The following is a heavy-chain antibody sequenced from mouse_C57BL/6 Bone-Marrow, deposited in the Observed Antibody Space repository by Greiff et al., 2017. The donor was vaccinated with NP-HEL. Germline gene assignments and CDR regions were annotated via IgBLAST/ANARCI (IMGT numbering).Heavy chain of an antibody. V-gene: IGHV1-80*01. CDR3: ARPSWDAMDY. CDR1: GYAFSSYW. Sequence: VQLQQSGAELVKPGASVKISCKASGYAFSSYWMNWVKQRPGKGLEWIGQIYPGDGDTNYNGKFKGKATLTAEKSSSTAYMQLSSLTAEDSAVYFCARPSWDAMDYWGQGTSGTVSS. CDR2: IYPGDGDT. J-gene: IGHJ4*01. D-gene: IGHD4-1*01.